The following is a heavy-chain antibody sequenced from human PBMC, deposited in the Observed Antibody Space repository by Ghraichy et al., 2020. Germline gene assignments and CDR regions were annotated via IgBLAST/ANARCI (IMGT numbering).Heavy chain of an antibody. CDR1: GGSISSYY. CDR3: ARDLHTVTTLGYFDY. V-gene: IGHV4-59*01. CDR2: IYYSGST. D-gene: IGHD4-17*01. Sequence: SQTLSLTCTVSGGSISSYYWSWIRQPPGKGLEWIGYIYYSGSTNYNPSLKSRVTISVDTSKNQFSLKLSSVTAADTAVYYCARDLHTVTTLGYFDYWGQGILVTVSS. J-gene: IGHJ4*02.